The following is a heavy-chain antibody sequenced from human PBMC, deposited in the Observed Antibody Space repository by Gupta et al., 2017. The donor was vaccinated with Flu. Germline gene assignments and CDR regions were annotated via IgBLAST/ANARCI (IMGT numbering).Heavy chain of an antibody. CDR3: ARDFCSSTSCYSYHFDY. CDR2: IWYDGTKE. D-gene: IGHD2-2*01. J-gene: IGHJ4*02. V-gene: IGHV3-33*01. CDR1: GFTLSGNA. Sequence: QVQLVESGGGVVQPGGPLSLSCAASGFTLSGNAMPWVRQAPGKGLEWVAIIWYDGTKEYYADSVKGRCSISRDNSKNIMYLQMNSLRAEDTAVYYCARDFCSSTSCYSYHFDYWGQGTLVTVSS.